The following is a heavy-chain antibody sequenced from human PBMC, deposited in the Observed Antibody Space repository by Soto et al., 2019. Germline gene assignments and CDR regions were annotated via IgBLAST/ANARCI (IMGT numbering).Heavy chain of an antibody. CDR3: ARFVGHCAYSSSHYYGMDV. CDR1: GGSISRYY. Sequence: QVQLQESCPGLVKPSETLSLTCTVSGGSISRYYWSWIRQPAGKGLEWIGRIYTSGSTNYNPSLKSRVTMSVDTSKNQYSLNLSSVTAADTAVYYCARFVGHCAYSSSHYYGMDVFGQGTTVTVSS. CDR2: IYTSGST. J-gene: IGHJ6*02. D-gene: IGHD6-6*01. V-gene: IGHV4-4*07.